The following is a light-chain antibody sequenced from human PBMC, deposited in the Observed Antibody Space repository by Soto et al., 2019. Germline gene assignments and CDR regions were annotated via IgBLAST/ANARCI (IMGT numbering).Light chain of an antibody. CDR2: DAS. CDR3: QQRSNWTT. V-gene: IGKV3-11*01. J-gene: IGKJ1*01. CDR1: QTVSSY. Sequence: EIVLKPSLATLSLSPCERATLSFRASQTVSSYLAWYQQRPGQATRLLIYDASNRATGIPARFSGSGSGTDFTLTISSLEPEDFAVYYCQQRSNWTTFGQGTKVDIK.